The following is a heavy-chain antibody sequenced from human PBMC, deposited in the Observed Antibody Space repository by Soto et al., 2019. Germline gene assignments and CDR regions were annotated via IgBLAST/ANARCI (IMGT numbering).Heavy chain of an antibody. Sequence: GASVKVSCKASGYTFTNYYMHWVRQAPGQGLEWMGMINPRGGRTTYPQKFQGRVTMTTDTSTSTVYMELSSLRSDDTAVYYCAIHYDILTGYSLGYWGQGTLVTVSS. CDR3: AIHYDILTGYSLGY. CDR1: GYTFTNYY. J-gene: IGHJ4*02. CDR2: INPRGGRT. V-gene: IGHV1-46*01. D-gene: IGHD3-9*01.